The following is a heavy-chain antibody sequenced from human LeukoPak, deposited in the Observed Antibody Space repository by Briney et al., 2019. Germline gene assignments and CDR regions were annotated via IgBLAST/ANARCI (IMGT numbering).Heavy chain of an antibody. Sequence: GGSLRLSCAASGFTFSSYAMSWVRQAPGKGLEWVSAISGSGGSAYYADSVKGRFTISRDNSKNTLYLQMNSLRAEDTAVYYCAKAMYYYDSSGYYYFDYWGQGTLVTVSS. CDR1: GFTFSSYA. CDR3: AKAMYYYDSSGYYYFDY. V-gene: IGHV3-23*01. J-gene: IGHJ4*02. CDR2: ISGSGGSA. D-gene: IGHD3-22*01.